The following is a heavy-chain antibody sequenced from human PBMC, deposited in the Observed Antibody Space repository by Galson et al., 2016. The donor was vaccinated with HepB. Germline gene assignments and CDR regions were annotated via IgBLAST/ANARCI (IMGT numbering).Heavy chain of an antibody. J-gene: IGHJ4*02. D-gene: IGHD4-23*01. V-gene: IGHV3-23*01. Sequence: SLRLSCAASFFTFSTYAMSWVRQAPGKGLEWVSVISGSAGSTYYADSVKGRFTISRDNSKNMLYMQVNSLRAEDTAVYYCAKGGLRWYHNFNCWGQGTLVTVSS. CDR1: FFTFSTYA. CDR2: ISGSAGST. CDR3: AKGGLRWYHNFNC.